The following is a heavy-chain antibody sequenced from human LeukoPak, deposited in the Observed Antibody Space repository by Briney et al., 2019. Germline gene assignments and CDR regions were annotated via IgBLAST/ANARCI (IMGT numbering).Heavy chain of an antibody. CDR2: INHSGST. CDR1: GGSFSGYY. J-gene: IGHJ4*02. V-gene: IGHV4-34*01. Sequence: PSETLSLTCAVYGGSFSGYYWSWIRQPPGKGLEWIGEINHSGSTNYNPSLKSRVTISVDTSKNQFSLKLSSVTAADTAVYYCARRAVGSGWYPGGDYFDYWGQGTLVTVSS. CDR3: ARRAVGSGWYPGGDYFDY. D-gene: IGHD6-19*01.